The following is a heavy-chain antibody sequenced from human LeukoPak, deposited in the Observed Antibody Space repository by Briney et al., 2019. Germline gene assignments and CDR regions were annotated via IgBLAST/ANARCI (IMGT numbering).Heavy chain of an antibody. CDR2: IYHSGST. Sequence: SETLSLTCAVSGYSISSGYYWGWIRQPPGKGLEWIGSIYHSGSTYYNPSLKSRVTISVDTSKSQFSLKLSSVTAADTAVYYCARQSFDYYYMDVWGKGTTVTVSS. V-gene: IGHV4-38-2*01. CDR1: GYSISSGYY. J-gene: IGHJ6*03. CDR3: ARQSFDYYYMDV.